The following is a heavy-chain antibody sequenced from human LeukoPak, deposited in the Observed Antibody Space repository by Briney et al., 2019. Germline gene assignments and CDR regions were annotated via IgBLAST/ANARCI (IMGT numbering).Heavy chain of an antibody. CDR3: AKDHVWFGELLRSYFDY. D-gene: IGHD3-10*01. V-gene: IGHV3-7*01. Sequence: GGSLRLSCAASGLTFSNAWMTWVRQAPGKGLEWVANIKKDGSEKYYVDSVKGRFTISRDNAKTSLYLQMNSLRAEDTAVYYCAKDHVWFGELLRSYFDYWGQGTLVTVSS. CDR2: IKKDGSEK. CDR1: GLTFSNAW. J-gene: IGHJ4*02.